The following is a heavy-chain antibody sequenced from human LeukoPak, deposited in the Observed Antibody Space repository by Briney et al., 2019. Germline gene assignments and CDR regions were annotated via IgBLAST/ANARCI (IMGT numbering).Heavy chain of an antibody. Sequence: SQTLSLTCTVSGGSISSVDYYWSWIRQPPGKGLEWIGYIYYSGSTYYNPSLKSRVTISVDTSKNQFSLKLSSVTAADTAVYYCARHGPHYYGSGAWFDPWGQGTLVTVSS. D-gene: IGHD3-10*01. CDR2: IYYSGST. J-gene: IGHJ5*02. CDR3: ARHGPHYYGSGAWFDP. CDR1: GGSISSVDYY. V-gene: IGHV4-30-4*01.